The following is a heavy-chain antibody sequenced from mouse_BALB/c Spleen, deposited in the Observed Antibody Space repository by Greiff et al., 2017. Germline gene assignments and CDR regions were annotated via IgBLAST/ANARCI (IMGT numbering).Heavy chain of an antibody. CDR2: IYPGSGST. CDR3: TRSYGNPDYFDY. CDR1: GYTFTSYW. D-gene: IGHD2-1*01. V-gene: IGHV1S22*01. J-gene: IGHJ2*01. Sequence: LQQPGSELVRPGASVKLSCKASGYTFTSYWMHWVKQRHGQGLEWIGNIYPGSGSTNYDEKFKSKGTLTVDTSSSTAYMHLSSLTSEDSAVYYCTRSYGNPDYFDYWGQGTTLTVSS.